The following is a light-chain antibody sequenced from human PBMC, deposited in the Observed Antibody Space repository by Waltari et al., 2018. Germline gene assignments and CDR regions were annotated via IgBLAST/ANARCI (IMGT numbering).Light chain of an antibody. CDR3: ASYAGNNSFL. J-gene: IGLJ1*01. V-gene: IGLV2-8*01. CDR2: EVS. CDR1: SSDICSYNY. Sequence: QSALTQPPSASGSPGQSVAISCTGTSSDICSYNYVSWYQKHPGKAPQLMISEVSTRPYRLCDGFSGSKSGRTASLSVAGLQAEDDADCYCASYAGNNSFLLGSGTQVTVL.